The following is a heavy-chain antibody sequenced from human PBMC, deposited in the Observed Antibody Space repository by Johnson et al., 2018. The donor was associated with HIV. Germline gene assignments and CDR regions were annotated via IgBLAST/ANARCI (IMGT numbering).Heavy chain of an antibody. CDR2: INWNGGST. J-gene: IGHJ3*02. D-gene: IGHD6-19*01. V-gene: IGHV3-20*04. CDR1: GFTFDDYG. CDR3: AKGGSGTTRIRAQKGAFDI. Sequence: VQLVESGGGVVRPGGSLRLSCAASGFTFDDYGMSWVRQAPGKGLEWVSGINWNGGSTGYVDSVKGRFTISRDNAKNTLYLQMNSLRAEDTAVYYCAKGGSGTTRIRAQKGAFDIWGQGTMVTVSS.